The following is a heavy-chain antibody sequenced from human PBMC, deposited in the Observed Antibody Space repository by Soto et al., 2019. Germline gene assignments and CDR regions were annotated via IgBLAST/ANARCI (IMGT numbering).Heavy chain of an antibody. CDR3: ARDSGYAYFDY. V-gene: IGHV4-30-2*01. Sequence: SETLSLTCAVSGGSISSGGYSWSWIRQPPGKGLEWIGYIYHSGSTYYNPSLKSRVTISVDRSKNQFSLKLSSVTAADTAVYYCARDSGYAYFDYWGQGTLVTVSS. CDR1: GGSISSGGYS. CDR2: IYHSGST. D-gene: IGHD1-1*01. J-gene: IGHJ4*02.